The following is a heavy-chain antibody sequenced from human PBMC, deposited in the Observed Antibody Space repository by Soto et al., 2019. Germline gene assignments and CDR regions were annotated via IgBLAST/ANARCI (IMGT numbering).Heavy chain of an antibody. J-gene: IGHJ5*02. CDR1: GDSVSSDSAA. CDR2: TYYRSKWYT. D-gene: IGHD6-13*01. V-gene: IGHV6-1*01. CDR3: ARGGRPGRNSSSSWYWFDP. Sequence: SQTLSLSCAISGDSVSSDSAAWNWIRQSPSRGLEWLGRTYYRSKWYTDYAVFMKSRMSINPDTSKNQFSLELKSMTFEDTAVYFCARGGRPGRNSSSSWYWFDPWGQGTQVTVSS.